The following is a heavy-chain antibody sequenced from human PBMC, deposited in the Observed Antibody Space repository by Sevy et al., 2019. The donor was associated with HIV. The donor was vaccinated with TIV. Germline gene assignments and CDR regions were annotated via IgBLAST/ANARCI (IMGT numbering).Heavy chain of an antibody. CDR3: AKMVGEAYYYGTGTHLDDHYYYYHMDV. CDR2: ISDSGAFT. D-gene: IGHD3-10*01. J-gene: IGHJ6*03. Sequence: GGSLRLSCAASGFTFSSSAMGWVRQAPGKGLEWVSGISDSGAFTYYADSVKGRFTISSDNSKNTLYLQMNSLRVEDTAVYYCAKMVGEAYYYGTGTHLDDHYYYYHMDVWGKGTTVTVSS. CDR1: GFTFSSSA. V-gene: IGHV3-23*01.